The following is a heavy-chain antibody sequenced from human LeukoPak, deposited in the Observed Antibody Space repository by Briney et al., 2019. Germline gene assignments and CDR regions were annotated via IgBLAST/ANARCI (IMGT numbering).Heavy chain of an antibody. CDR2: ISSSGITI. CDR3: ASVIVAAALDY. Sequence: QSGGSLRLSCAASGFTFSYYEMNWVRQAPGKGLEWVSYISSSGITIYYADSVKGRFTISRDNAKNSLYLQMNSLRAEDTAVYYCASVIVAAALDYWGQGTLVTVSS. V-gene: IGHV3-48*03. D-gene: IGHD2-15*01. J-gene: IGHJ4*02. CDR1: GFTFSYYE.